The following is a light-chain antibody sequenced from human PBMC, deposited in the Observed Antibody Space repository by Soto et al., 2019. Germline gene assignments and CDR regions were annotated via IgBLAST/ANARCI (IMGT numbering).Light chain of an antibody. Sequence: DIQMTQSPSTLSASVGDRVTITCRASQRISNWLAWYQQKPGKAPKLLIYKASSLESGVPSRFSGSGSGTEFTLTISSLQPDDFATYYCQQYNGYWGYTFGQGTKLEIK. CDR2: KAS. CDR3: QQYNGYWGYT. J-gene: IGKJ2*01. CDR1: QRISNW. V-gene: IGKV1-5*03.